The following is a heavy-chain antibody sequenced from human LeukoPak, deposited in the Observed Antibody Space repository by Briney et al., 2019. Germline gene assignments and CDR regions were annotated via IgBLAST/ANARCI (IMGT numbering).Heavy chain of an antibody. CDR1: GCSISSYY. J-gene: IGHJ5*02. CDR3: ARFRYSGYDSPWIQLEYNWFDP. V-gene: IGHV4-59*01. Sequence: PSETLSLTSTVYGCSISSYYWSWIRPPPGKGLEWIGYTYYSGSTNYNPSLKSRVTISVKTPQTQFSLMLCLSTAADTAVYYCARFRYSGYDSPWIQLEYNWFDPWGQGTLVTVSS. CDR2: TYYSGST. D-gene: IGHD5-12*01.